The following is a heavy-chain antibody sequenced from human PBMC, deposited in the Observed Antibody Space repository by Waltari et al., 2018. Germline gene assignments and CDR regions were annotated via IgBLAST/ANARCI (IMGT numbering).Heavy chain of an antibody. CDR1: GGSISSYY. Sequence: QVQLQESGPGLVKPSETLSLTCTVSGGSISSYYWSWIRQPAGKGLEWIGRIYTSGSTNYNPSRKSRVTISVDKSKNQFSLKLSSVTAADTAVYYCARDRFGVDGGNSYWYFDLWGRGTLVTVSS. V-gene: IGHV4-4*07. CDR2: IYTSGST. CDR3: ARDRFGVDGGNSYWYFDL. J-gene: IGHJ2*01. D-gene: IGHD2-21*02.